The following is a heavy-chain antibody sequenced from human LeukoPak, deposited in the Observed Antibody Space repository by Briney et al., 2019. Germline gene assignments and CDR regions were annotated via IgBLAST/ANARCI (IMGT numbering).Heavy chain of an antibody. V-gene: IGHV1-8*01. CDR1: GYTFTSYD. J-gene: IGHJ4*02. Sequence: ASVKVSCKASGYTFTSYDITWVRQATGQGLEWMGWMSPDSGYTGYAQTFQGRVTLTRNTSVSTAFMELSSLRSEDTAVYYCARVTYDSSGYYYFDYWGQGTLVTVSS. CDR3: ARVTYDSSGYYYFDY. D-gene: IGHD3-22*01. CDR2: MSPDSGYT.